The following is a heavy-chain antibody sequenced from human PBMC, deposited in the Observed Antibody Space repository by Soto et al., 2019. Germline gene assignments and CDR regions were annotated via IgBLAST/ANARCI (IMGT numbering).Heavy chain of an antibody. V-gene: IGHV3-74*01. Sequence: GGSLRLSCAASGFTFSSYWMHWVRQAPGKGLVWVSRINSDGSSTSYADSVKGRFTISRDNAKNTLYLQMNSLRAEDTAVYYCAREFGYCSSTSCPRPKYYYYYGMDVWGQGTTVTVSS. CDR2: INSDGSST. D-gene: IGHD2-2*03. CDR3: AREFGYCSSTSCPRPKYYYYYGMDV. CDR1: GFTFSSYW. J-gene: IGHJ6*02.